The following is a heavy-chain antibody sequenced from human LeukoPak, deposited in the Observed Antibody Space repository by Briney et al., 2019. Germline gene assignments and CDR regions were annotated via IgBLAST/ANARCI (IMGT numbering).Heavy chain of an antibody. CDR1: GFTFSSYW. CDR3: ARDSQLSHIAVAGFPPNEDAFDI. Sequence: GGSLRLSCAASGFTFSSYWMSWVRQAPGKGLEWVANIKQDGSEKYYVDSVKGRFTISRDNAKNSLYLQMNSLRAEDTAVYCCARDSQLSHIAVAGFPPNEDAFDIWGQGTMVTVSS. J-gene: IGHJ3*02. CDR2: IKQDGSEK. D-gene: IGHD6-19*01. V-gene: IGHV3-7*01.